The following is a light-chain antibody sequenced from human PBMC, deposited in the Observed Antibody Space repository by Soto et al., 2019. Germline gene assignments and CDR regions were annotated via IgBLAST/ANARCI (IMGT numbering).Light chain of an antibody. J-gene: IGLJ2*01. CDR3: SSYTSNNTLDVV. CDR2: DVS. Sequence: QSALTQPASMSGSPGQSITISCTGTSSDVGGYNYVSWYQQHPGKAPKLMIYDVSNRPSGVSNRFSGSKSGNTASLTISGLQAEDEADYYCSSYTSNNTLDVVFGGGTQLT. V-gene: IGLV2-14*01. CDR1: SSDVGGYNY.